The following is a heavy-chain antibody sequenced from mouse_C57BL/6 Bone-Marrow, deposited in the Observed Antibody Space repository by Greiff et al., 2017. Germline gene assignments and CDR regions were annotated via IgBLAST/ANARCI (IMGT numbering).Heavy chain of an antibody. Sequence: QVQLKESGAELVKPGASVKLSCKASGYTFTSYWMHWVKQRPGQGLEWIGYINPSSGYTKYNQKFKDKSPLTADKSSITAYMQLSSLTYEDSAVYDYARSEYYFDDWGQGTTLTVSS. J-gene: IGHJ2*01. CDR2: INPSSGYT. V-gene: IGHV1-7*01. CDR1: GYTFTSYW. CDR3: ARSEYYFDD.